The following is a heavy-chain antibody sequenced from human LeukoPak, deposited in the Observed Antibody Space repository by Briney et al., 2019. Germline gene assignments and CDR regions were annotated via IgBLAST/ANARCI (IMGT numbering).Heavy chain of an antibody. CDR1: GFTFSSYW. J-gene: IGHJ4*02. CDR2: IKQDGSEK. Sequence: GGSLRLSCAASGFTFSSYWMSWVRQAPGKGVEWVANIKQDGSEKYFVDSVKGRFTISRDNAKNSLYLQMNSLRAEDTAVYYCAREGIVGEVFLEWLHHFDYWGQGTLVTVSS. V-gene: IGHV3-7*01. D-gene: IGHD3-3*01. CDR3: AREGIVGEVFLEWLHHFDY.